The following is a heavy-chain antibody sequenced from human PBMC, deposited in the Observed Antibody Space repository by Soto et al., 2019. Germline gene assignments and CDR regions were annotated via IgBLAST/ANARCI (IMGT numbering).Heavy chain of an antibody. V-gene: IGHV4-34*01. CDR3: STRAYDTNGYYRFDP. Sequence: SETLSLTCAVYGGSFSGHSWTWIRQSPGKGLEWIGDINHSGRVNYSPSLKSRVTISLDTSKNQFSLTLSAVTAADTAMYYCSTRAYDTNGYYRFDPWGQGTLVTVS. J-gene: IGHJ5*01. D-gene: IGHD3-22*01. CDR2: INHSGRV. CDR1: GGSFSGHS.